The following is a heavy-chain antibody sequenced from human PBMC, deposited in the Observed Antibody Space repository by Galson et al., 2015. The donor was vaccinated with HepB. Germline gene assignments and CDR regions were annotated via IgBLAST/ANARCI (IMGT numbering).Heavy chain of an antibody. J-gene: IGHJ6*02. CDR2: ISAGGDTT. D-gene: IGHD3-16*01. CDR1: GFTFSNCA. CDR3: AKGDVWGSAARNYGMDV. V-gene: IGHV3-23*01. Sequence: SLRLSCAASGFTFSNCAMTWVRQAPGKGLEWVSSISAGGDTTYYADSVKGRFTISRDNAKKMLSLRTNSLRAEDTAVYYCAKGDVWGSAARNYGMDVWGQGTTVTVSS.